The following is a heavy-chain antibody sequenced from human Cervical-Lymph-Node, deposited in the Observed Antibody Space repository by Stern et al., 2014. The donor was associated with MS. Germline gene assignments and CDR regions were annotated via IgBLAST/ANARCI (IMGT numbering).Heavy chain of an antibody. J-gene: IGHJ6*02. D-gene: IGHD3-16*01. V-gene: IGHV3-9*01. CDR1: GFTLDDYA. CDR3: AKPLYHSYGMDV. CDR2: ISWNSGKI. Sequence: QLVESGGGLVQPGRSLRLSCEASGFTLDDYAMHWVRQGPGKGLEWVSGISWNSGKIGYADSVKGRFTISRDNAKNSLYLQMNSLRAEDTALYYCAKPLYHSYGMDVWGQGTTVTVSS.